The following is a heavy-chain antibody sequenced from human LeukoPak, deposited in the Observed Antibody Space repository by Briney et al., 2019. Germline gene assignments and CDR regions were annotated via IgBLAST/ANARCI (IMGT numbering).Heavy chain of an antibody. V-gene: IGHV3-48*03. CDR2: ISSTGSNI. D-gene: IGHD6-13*01. Sequence: GGSLRLSCAASGFTFSTYEMNWVRQAPGKGLEWVSYISSTGSNIYYADSVKGRFTISRDNAKNSLYLLMNSLRTEDTAVYYCARLGYSSSWAFDYWGQGTLVTASS. CDR3: ARLGYSSSWAFDY. J-gene: IGHJ4*02. CDR1: GFTFSTYE.